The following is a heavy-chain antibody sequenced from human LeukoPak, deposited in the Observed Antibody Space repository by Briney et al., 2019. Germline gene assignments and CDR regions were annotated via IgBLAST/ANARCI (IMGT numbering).Heavy chain of an antibody. CDR1: GGSISSGGYY. D-gene: IGHD5-24*01. Sequence: LSLTCTVSGGSISSGGYYWSWIRQHPGKGLEWIGYIYYSGSTYYNPSLKSRVTISIDTSNNQFSLKLSSVTAADTAVYYCARGYNYSPGVAYWGQGTLVTVSS. J-gene: IGHJ4*02. CDR2: IYYSGST. CDR3: ARGYNYSPGVAY. V-gene: IGHV4-31*03.